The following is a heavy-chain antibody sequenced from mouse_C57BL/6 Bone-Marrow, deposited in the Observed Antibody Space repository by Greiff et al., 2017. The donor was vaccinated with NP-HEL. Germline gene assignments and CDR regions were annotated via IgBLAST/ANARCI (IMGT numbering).Heavy chain of an antibody. J-gene: IGHJ3*01. Sequence: QVQLKESGPGLVAPSQSLSITCTASGFSLTSYAISWVRQPPGKGLEWLGVIWTGGGTHSTSALKSRLSISKDNSKSQVFIKMNRLQTDVTARYYCARSCGSSLAWFAYGGRGTLVTVSA. CDR1: GFSLTSYA. D-gene: IGHD1-1*01. V-gene: IGHV2-9-1*01. CDR3: ARSCGSSLAWFAY. CDR2: IWTGGGT.